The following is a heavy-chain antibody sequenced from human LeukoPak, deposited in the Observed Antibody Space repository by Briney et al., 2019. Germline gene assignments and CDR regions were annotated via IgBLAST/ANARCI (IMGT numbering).Heavy chain of an antibody. D-gene: IGHD2-2*01. V-gene: IGHV3-23*01. J-gene: IGHJ6*02. Sequence: PGGSLRLSRAASGFTFSSYAMSWVRQAPGKGLEWVSAISGSGGSTYYADSVKGRFTIPRDNSKNTLYLQMNSLRAEDTAVYYCAKGVRVCSSTSCLPLKYYYYGMDVWGQGTTVTVSS. CDR1: GFTFSSYA. CDR3: AKGVRVCSSTSCLPLKYYYYGMDV. CDR2: ISGSGGST.